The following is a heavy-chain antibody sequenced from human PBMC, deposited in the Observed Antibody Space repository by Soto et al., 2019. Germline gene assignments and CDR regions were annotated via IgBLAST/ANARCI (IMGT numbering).Heavy chain of an antibody. CDR3: ASSLL. V-gene: IGHV3-7*01. CDR1: GFTISSYW. Sequence: EVQMVESGGGLVQPGGSLRLSCAASGFTISSYWMYWVRQAPGKGLAWVANIKGEGSEKNYVDSVKGRFTISRDNAKNSLYLQMNSLRVEDTAVYYCASSLLRGQGTLVTVSS. J-gene: IGHJ4*02. CDR2: IKGEGSEK.